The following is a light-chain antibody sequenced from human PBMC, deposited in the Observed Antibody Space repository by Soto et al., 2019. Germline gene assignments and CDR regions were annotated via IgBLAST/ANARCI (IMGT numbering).Light chain of an antibody. CDR1: QGISSL. Sequence: DIQMTQSPSSVSASVGDRVTITCRASQGISSLLAWYQQKPGKAPNLLIHTASSLQSGVPSRFSGSRSGTDFTLTISSLQPEDFATYFCQQANSFPLSFGGGTKVEIK. CDR2: TAS. J-gene: IGKJ4*01. CDR3: QQANSFPLS. V-gene: IGKV1-12*01.